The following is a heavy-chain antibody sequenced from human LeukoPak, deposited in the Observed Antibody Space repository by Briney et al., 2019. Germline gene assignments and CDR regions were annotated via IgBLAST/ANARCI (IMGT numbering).Heavy chain of an antibody. Sequence: PSETLSLTCPVYGRSFSGYYWSWIRQPPGKGLDWIGEINHSGSTNYNPSLKSRVTISVDTSKNQFSLKLSSVTAADTAVYYCASTSWYLTGGIPWGQGTLVTVSS. CDR1: GRSFSGYY. V-gene: IGHV4-34*01. CDR3: ASTSWYLTGGIP. J-gene: IGHJ5*02. CDR2: INHSGST. D-gene: IGHD6-13*01.